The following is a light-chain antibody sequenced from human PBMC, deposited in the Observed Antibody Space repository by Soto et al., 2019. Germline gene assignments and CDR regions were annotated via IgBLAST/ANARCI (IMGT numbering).Light chain of an antibody. CDR2: AAS. J-gene: IGKJ1*01. V-gene: IGKV1-9*01. Sequence: DIQLTQSPSFLSASVGDRVTITCRASQDINTYLAWYQQKPGKAPKLLIYAASTLQSAVPSRFSGGGSGTDFTLTISSLQAEDFATYYCQQLYSYPRTFGPGTKVEF. CDR3: QQLYSYPRT. CDR1: QDINTY.